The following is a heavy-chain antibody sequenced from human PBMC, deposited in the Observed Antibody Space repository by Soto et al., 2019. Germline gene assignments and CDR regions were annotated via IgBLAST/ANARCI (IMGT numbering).Heavy chain of an antibody. J-gene: IGHJ3*02. CDR2: IVVGSGNR. D-gene: IGHD4-17*01. CDR3: ARGVSPAGDYLENDAFDI. V-gene: IGHV1-58*02. CDR1: GSTFSRSS. Sequence: SVKVSCKASGSTFSRSSMQWVRQARVQRLEWIGWIVVGSGNRNYAQKFQERVTITRDMSTSTAYMELSSLRPEDTAVYYCARGVSPAGDYLENDAFDIWGQGTMVTVSS.